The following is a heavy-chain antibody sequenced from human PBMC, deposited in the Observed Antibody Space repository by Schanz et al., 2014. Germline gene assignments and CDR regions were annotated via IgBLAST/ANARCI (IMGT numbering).Heavy chain of an antibody. CDR1: GITFSTYV. Sequence: QVQLVQSGAEVKKPGASVKVSCKASGITFSTYVVVCVRQAPGQGLEWMGWISAYTNNTNYAQKVQGRVTMTTDTSTGTAYMELRSLRSDDTAVYYCARDRRRYCSTASCLHDNWFDPWGQGTLVIVSS. J-gene: IGHJ5*02. CDR3: ARDRRRYCSTASCLHDNWFDP. V-gene: IGHV1-18*01. D-gene: IGHD2-2*01. CDR2: ISAYTNNT.